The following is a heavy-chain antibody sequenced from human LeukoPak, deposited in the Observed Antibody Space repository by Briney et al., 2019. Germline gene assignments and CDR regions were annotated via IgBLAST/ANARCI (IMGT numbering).Heavy chain of an antibody. CDR1: GYTFTSNY. V-gene: IGHV1-46*01. J-gene: IGHJ4*02. CDR3: ARDQEGFDY. Sequence: ASVNVSCKASGYTFTSNYIHWVRQAPGQGLEWMGMIYPRDGSTSYAQKFQGRVTVTRDTSTSIVHMELSGLRSEDTAVYYCARDQEGFDYWGQGTLVTVSS. CDR2: IYPRDGST.